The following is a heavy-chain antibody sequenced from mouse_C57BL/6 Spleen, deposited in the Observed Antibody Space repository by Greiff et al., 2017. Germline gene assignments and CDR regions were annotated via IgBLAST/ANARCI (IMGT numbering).Heavy chain of an antibody. CDR1: GYTFTDYY. V-gene: IGHV1-26*01. Sequence: VQLQQSGPELVKPGASVKISCKASGYTFTDYYMNWVKQSHGKSLEWIGDINPNNGGTSYNQKFKGKATLTVDKSSSTAYMELRSLTSEASAVYYCARDYSNPFAYWGQGTLVTVSA. CDR3: ARDYSNPFAY. J-gene: IGHJ3*01. CDR2: INPNNGGT. D-gene: IGHD2-5*01.